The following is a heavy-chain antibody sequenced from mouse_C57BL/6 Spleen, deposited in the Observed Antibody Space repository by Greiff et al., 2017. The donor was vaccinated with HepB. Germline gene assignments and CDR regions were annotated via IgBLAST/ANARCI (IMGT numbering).Heavy chain of an antibody. CDR3: APASSGVDD. D-gene: IGHD3-2*02. V-gene: IGHV1-72*01. CDR1: GYTFTSYW. CDR2: IDPNSGGT. J-gene: IGHJ2*01. Sequence: VQLHQSGAELVKPGASVKLSCKASGYTFTSYWMHWVKQRPGRRLEWFGRIDPNSGGTKYNEKFKSKATLTVDKPYSTAYMQLSSLTSEDSEVYYGAPASSGVDDWGQCTTLTVSP.